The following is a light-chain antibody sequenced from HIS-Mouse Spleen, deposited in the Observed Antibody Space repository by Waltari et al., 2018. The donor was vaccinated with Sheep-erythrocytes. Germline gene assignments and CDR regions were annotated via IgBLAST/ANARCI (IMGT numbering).Light chain of an antibody. V-gene: IGKV4-1*01. CDR3: QQYYSTLLT. CDR2: WAS. CDR1: QSVLYSSNNKNY. Sequence: DIVMTQSPDSLAVSLCERATSNCKSSQSVLYSSNNKNYLAWYQQKPGQPPKLLIYWASTRESGVPDRFSGSGSGTDFTLTISSLQAEDVAVYYCQQYYSTLLTFGGGTKVEIK. J-gene: IGKJ4*01.